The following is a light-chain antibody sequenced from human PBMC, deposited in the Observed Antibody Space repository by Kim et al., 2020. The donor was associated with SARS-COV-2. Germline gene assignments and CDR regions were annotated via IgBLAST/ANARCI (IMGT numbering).Light chain of an antibody. CDR2: AAS. CDR1: QSVDSNY. CDR3: QQYGSSPYT. Sequence: EIVLTQSPGTLSLSPGERATLSCRASQSVDSNYLAWFQQKPGQAPRLLIYAASSRATGIPDRFSGSGSGTDFTLTISRLEPEDFAVYYCQQYGSSPYTFGQGTKLEI. V-gene: IGKV3-20*01. J-gene: IGKJ2*01.